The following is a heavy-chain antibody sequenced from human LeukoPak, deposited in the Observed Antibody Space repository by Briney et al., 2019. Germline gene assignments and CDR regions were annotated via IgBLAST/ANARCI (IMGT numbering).Heavy chain of an antibody. J-gene: IGHJ4*02. D-gene: IGHD1-26*01. CDR2: ISSSGKA. CDR1: GGSITTADFD. CDR3: ARFKGGTGFDY. V-gene: IGHV4-39*02. Sequence: PSETLSLTCAVSGGSITTADFDWAWIRQPPGQGFEWIATISSSGKAYYHPSLMSRVTISVDTSKNHFSLDVTSVTAADTGLFYCARFKGGTGFDYWGRGVLVIVS.